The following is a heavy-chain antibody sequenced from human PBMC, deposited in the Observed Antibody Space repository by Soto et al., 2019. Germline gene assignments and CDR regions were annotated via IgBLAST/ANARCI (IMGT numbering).Heavy chain of an antibody. CDR3: ASGRGRYFYYGMDV. J-gene: IGHJ6*02. CDR1: GFTFSSYA. D-gene: IGHD1-26*01. V-gene: IGHV3-23*01. Sequence: EVQLLESGGGLVQPGGSLRISCAASGFTFSSYAITWVRQAPGKGLEWVSVISGSGDRTYYADSVKGRFTISRDNSKNTLYLQMNSLRAEDTAVYYCASGRGRYFYYGMDVWGQGTTVTVSS. CDR2: ISGSGDRT.